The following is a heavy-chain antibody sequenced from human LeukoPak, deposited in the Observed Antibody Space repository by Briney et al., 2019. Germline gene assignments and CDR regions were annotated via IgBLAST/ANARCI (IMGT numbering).Heavy chain of an antibody. V-gene: IGHV3-30*04. CDR1: GFTFSSYA. D-gene: IGHD6-6*01. J-gene: IGHJ6*03. CDR3: ARGHSSSFYYYYYMDV. Sequence: GGSLRLSCAASGFTFSSYAMHWVRQAPGKGLEWVAVISYDGSNKYYADSVKGRFTISRDNSKNTLYLQMNSLRAEDMAVYYCARGHSSSFYYYYYMDVWGKGTTVTVSS. CDR2: ISYDGSNK.